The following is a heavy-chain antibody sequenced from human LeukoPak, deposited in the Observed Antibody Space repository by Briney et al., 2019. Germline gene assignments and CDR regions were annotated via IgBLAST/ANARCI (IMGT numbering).Heavy chain of an antibody. V-gene: IGHV4-38-2*01. Sequence: PSETLSLTCAVSGYSISNDYYWGWVRQPTGKGLEWIGNIYHSGSTYKNPSLKSRLTMSLDTSKNQFSLKLISVTAADTAMYYCARLSGAPVRHPIYHFDYWGQGTLVTVSS. CDR3: ARLSGAPVRHPIYHFDY. CDR2: IYHSGST. CDR1: GYSISNDYY. D-gene: IGHD2-2*02. J-gene: IGHJ4*02.